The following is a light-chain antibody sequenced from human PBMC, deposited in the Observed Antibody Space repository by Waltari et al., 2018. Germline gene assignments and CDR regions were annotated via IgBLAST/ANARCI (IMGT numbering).Light chain of an antibody. CDR3: SSYTSSGVV. CDR1: GSDVGGYDY. Sequence: QSALTQPASVSGSPGQAIIISCTGTGSDVGGYDYVSWYQQYPVKAPRLIIYDVYNRPSVVSNRCSGSKSDNSASLTISGLQAEDESVYYCSSYTSSGVVFGGGTKLTVL. CDR2: DVY. J-gene: IGLJ2*01. V-gene: IGLV2-14*01.